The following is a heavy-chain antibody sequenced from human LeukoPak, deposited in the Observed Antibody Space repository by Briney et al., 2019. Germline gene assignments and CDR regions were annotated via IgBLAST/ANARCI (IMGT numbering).Heavy chain of an antibody. V-gene: IGHV1-69*01. CDR3: ATRGLSSTNYYYYYGMDV. D-gene: IGHD6-13*01. CDR1: GGTFSSYA. J-gene: IGHJ6*02. CDR2: IIPIFGTA. Sequence: SVKVSCKASGGTFSSYAVSWVRQAPGQGLEWMGGIIPIFGTANYAQKFQGRVTITADESTSTAYMELSSLRSEDTAVYYCATRGLSSTNYYYYYGMDVWGQGTTVTVSS.